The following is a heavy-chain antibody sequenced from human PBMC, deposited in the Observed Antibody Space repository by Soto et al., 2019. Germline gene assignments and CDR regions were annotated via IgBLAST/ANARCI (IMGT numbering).Heavy chain of an antibody. D-gene: IGHD4-4*01. CDR3: ARDVAMPTGLGLGY. CDR1: GFAFTNYG. Sequence: GGSLRLSCAASGFAFTNYGFRWVRQAPGKGLEWVAHISNDGTKKFYADSVKGRFTISRDNSETTVYLHLTSLRPDDTALFYCARDVAMPTGLGLGYWGQGTLVTVSS. V-gene: IGHV3-30*03. J-gene: IGHJ4*02. CDR2: ISNDGTKK.